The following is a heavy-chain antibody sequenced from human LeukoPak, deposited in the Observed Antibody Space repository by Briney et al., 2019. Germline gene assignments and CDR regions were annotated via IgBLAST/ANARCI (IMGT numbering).Heavy chain of an antibody. J-gene: IGHJ5*02. CDR3: ARGSRITMIVVVTTNWFDP. Sequence: PSETLSLTCTVSGGSVSSSDYYWGWIRQPPGKGLEWIGSIYYSGSTYYKPSLKSRVTISLDTSKNQFSLKLSSVTAADTAVYYCARGSRITMIVVVTTNWFDPWGQGTLVTVSS. D-gene: IGHD3-22*01. CDR2: IYYSGST. V-gene: IGHV4-39*01. CDR1: GGSVSSSDYY.